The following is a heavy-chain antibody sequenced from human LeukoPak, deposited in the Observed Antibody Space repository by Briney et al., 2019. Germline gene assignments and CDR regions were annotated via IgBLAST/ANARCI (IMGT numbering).Heavy chain of an antibody. CDR1: GYTFTNYY. Sequence: ASVKVSCKASGYTFTNYYIHWVRQAPGQGLEWMGWISPNSGDTVYAQNLQGRLTLTRDTSISTVYLELNRLKSDDTAIYYCARDFPADAFECWGQGTMVTVSS. V-gene: IGHV1-2*02. J-gene: IGHJ4*01. D-gene: IGHD2-8*01. CDR3: ARDFPADAFEC. CDR2: ISPNSGDT.